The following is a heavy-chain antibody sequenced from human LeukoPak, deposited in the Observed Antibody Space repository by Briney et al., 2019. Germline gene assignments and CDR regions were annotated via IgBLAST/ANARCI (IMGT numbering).Heavy chain of an antibody. CDR1: GGSFSGYY. CDR2: INHSGST. Sequence: PSETLSLTCAVYGGSFSGYYWSWIRQPPGKGLEWIGEINHSGSTNYNPSLKSRVTISVDTSKNQFSLKLGSVTAADTAVYYCARSATEGEKVFWSGLLDYYYYYTEVWGKGTTVTVSS. D-gene: IGHD3-3*01. J-gene: IGHJ6*03. V-gene: IGHV4-34*01. CDR3: ARSATEGEKVFWSGLLDYYYYYTEV.